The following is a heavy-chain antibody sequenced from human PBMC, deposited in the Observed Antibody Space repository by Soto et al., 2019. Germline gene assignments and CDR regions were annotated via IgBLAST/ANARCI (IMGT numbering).Heavy chain of an antibody. CDR2: INHSGST. J-gene: IGHJ6*04. V-gene: IGHV4-34*01. CDR3: ARRASYCYCGVDV. CDR1: GGSFSGSY. Sequence: WETLSLTCAVCGGSFSGSYWSWIRQPPGKGLEWIGEINHSGSTNYNPSLKSRVTISVDTSKNQFSLKLSSVTAADTAVYYCARRASYCYCGVDVCGEGTTVTGSA.